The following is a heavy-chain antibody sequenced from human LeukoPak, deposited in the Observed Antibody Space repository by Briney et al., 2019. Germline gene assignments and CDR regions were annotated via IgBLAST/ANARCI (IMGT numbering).Heavy chain of an antibody. CDR2: ISSDGSST. J-gene: IGHJ4*02. CDR3: TRTAYSDYSLGF. D-gene: IGHD5-12*01. CDR1: GFTFSNYW. V-gene: IGHV3-74*01. Sequence: GGSLSLSCAASGFTFSNYWMHWVRQVPGKGLVWVSRISSDGSSTRYADSVKGRFTISRDNAKNTLYLQMNSLRAEDTAVYYCTRTAYSDYSLGFWGQGTLVTVSS.